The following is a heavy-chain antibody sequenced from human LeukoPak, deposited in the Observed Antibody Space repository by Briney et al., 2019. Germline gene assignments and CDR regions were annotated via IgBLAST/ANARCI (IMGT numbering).Heavy chain of an antibody. J-gene: IGHJ1*01. D-gene: IGHD6-19*01. CDR2: IYHSGST. CDR3: PRGVSVAGSLQH. Sequence: PSQTLSLTCAVSGDSFSSGGYSWTWIRQPPGKGLEWIGYIYHSGSTYYNPSLKSRVTISVDRSKNQFSLKLSSVTAADTAVYYCPRGVSVAGSLQHWGQGTLVTVSS. V-gene: IGHV4-30-2*01. CDR1: GDSFSSGGYS.